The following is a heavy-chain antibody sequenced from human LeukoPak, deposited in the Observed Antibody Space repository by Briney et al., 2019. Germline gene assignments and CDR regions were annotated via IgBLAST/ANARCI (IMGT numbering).Heavy chain of an antibody. CDR3: ARESYSSTFDY. CDR1: GGSVSSGSYY. Sequence: SETLSLTCTVSGGSVSSGSYYWSWIRQPAGKGLEWIGRIYTSGSTNYNPSLKSRVTISVDASKNQFSLKLSSVSAADTAVYYCARESYSSTFDYWGQGTLVTVSS. D-gene: IGHD3-10*01. CDR2: IYTSGST. J-gene: IGHJ4*02. V-gene: IGHV4-61*10.